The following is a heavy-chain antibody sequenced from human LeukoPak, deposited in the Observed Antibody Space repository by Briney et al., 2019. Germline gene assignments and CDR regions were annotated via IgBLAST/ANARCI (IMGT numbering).Heavy chain of an antibody. CDR3: ARGGYCSGGSCLRAY. V-gene: IGHV1-69*04. CDR2: IIPIFGIA. D-gene: IGHD2-15*01. CDR1: GGTFSSYA. Sequence: ASVKVSYKASGGTFSSYAISWVRQAPGQGLEWMGRIIPIFGIANYAQKFQGRVTITADKSTSTAYMGLSSLRSEDTAVYYCARGGYCSGGSCLRAYWGQGTLVTVSS. J-gene: IGHJ4*02.